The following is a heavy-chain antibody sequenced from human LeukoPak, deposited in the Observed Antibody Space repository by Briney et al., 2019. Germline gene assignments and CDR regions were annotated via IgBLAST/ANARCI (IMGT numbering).Heavy chain of an antibody. CDR1: GGGFRGYY. CDR3: ARAGWLRTKGYFDY. J-gene: IGHJ4*02. CDR2: IYHSGST. V-gene: IGHV4-34*01. D-gene: IGHD5-12*01. Sequence: PSETPSPTCAVYGGGFRGYYWGWIRPPPGEGVGWVGEIYHSGSTNYNPSLKSRVTISVDTSKNQFSLKLSSVTAADTAVYYCARAGWLRTKGYFDYWGQGTLVTVSS.